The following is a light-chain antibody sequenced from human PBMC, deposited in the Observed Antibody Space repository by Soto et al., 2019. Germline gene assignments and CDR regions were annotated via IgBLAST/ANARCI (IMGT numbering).Light chain of an antibody. CDR1: NIGSKS. CDR3: QLWDSTRDHHV. V-gene: IGLV3-21*02. J-gene: IGLJ1*01. Sequence: SYELTQPPSVSVAPGQTARITCGGNNIGSKSVHWYQQKPGQAPVLVVYADDDRPSGIPERISGSNSGNTATLTISRVEAGDEADYYCQLWDSTRDHHVFGSGNKLTVL. CDR2: ADD.